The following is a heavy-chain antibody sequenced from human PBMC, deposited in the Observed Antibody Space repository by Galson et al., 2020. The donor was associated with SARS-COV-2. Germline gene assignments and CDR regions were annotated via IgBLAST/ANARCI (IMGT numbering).Heavy chain of an antibody. V-gene: IGHV1-24*01. CDR3: ATGVAYCGGDCPDWFDP. Sequence: SAKVFCKVSGYTLTELSMHWVRQAPGKGLEWMGGFDPEDGETIYAQKFQGRVTMTEDTSTDTAYMELSSLRSEDTAVYYCATGVAYCGGDCPDWFDPWVQGTLVTVSS. CDR1: GYTLTELS. J-gene: IGHJ5*02. D-gene: IGHD2-21*02. CDR2: FDPEDGET.